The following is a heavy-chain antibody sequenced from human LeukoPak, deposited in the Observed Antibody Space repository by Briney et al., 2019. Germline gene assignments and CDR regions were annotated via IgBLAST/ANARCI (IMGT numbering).Heavy chain of an antibody. Sequence: ASVKVSCKASGYTFTSYSINWVRRAPGQGLERMGWISPSNGDTSYAQKVQDRVTLTTDASTTTVYMELRSQGSDDTAIYYCARDSGWELRHFFFDDWGQGTLVTVSS. J-gene: IGHJ4*02. D-gene: IGHD1-26*01. V-gene: IGHV1-18*04. CDR1: GYTFTSYS. CDR3: ARDSGWELRHFFFDD. CDR2: ISPSNGDT.